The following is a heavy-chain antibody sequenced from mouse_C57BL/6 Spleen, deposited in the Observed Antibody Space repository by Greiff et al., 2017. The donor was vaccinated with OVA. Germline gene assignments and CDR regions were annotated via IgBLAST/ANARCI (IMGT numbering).Heavy chain of an antibody. V-gene: IGHV1-72*01. D-gene: IGHD3-2*02. CDR3: ARRGWDYAMDY. Sequence: QVQLKQPGAELVKPGASVKLSCKASGYTFTSYWMHWVKQRPGRGLEWIGRIDPNSGGTKYNEKFKSKATLTVDKPSSTAYMQLSSLTSEDSAVYYCARRGWDYAMDYWGQGTSVTVSS. CDR1: GYTFTSYW. CDR2: IDPNSGGT. J-gene: IGHJ4*01.